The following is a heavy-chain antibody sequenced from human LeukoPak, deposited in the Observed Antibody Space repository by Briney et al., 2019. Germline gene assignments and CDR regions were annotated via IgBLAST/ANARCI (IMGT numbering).Heavy chain of an antibody. CDR3: TRDFQWSFDF. CDR1: GFTFGDYA. Sequence: GGSLGLSCTASGFTFGDYAMSWFRQAPGKGLEWLCFIASKAYGETTECAASVRGRFTISRDDSKSITYLQMNRLKTEDTAVYYCTRDFQWSFDFWGQGTLVTVSS. V-gene: IGHV3-49*03. D-gene: IGHD6-19*01. J-gene: IGHJ4*02. CDR2: IASKAYGETT.